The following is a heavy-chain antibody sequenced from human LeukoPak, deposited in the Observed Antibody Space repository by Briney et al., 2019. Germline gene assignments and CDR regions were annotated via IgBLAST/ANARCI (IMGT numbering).Heavy chain of an antibody. CDR3: AKDPGTTGTVFDY. Sequence: GGSLRLSCAASGFTFSSYGMHWVRQAPGRGLEWVAFIRYDGSNKYYADSVKGRFTISRDNSKNTLYLQMNSLRAEDTAVYYCAKDPGTTGTVFDYWGQGTLVTVSS. CDR1: GFTFSSYG. CDR2: IRYDGSNK. D-gene: IGHD1-1*01. V-gene: IGHV3-30*02. J-gene: IGHJ4*02.